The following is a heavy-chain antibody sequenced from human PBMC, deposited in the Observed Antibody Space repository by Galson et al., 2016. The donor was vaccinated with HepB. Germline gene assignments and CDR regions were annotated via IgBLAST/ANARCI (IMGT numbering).Heavy chain of an antibody. J-gene: IGHJ6*02. CDR2: IYHTGST. V-gene: IGHV4-4*02. Sequence: SETLSLTCAVSGDAITNNWWSWVRQPPGKGLEWIGEIYHTGSTNYNPSLKSRVTISADTSKNQLSLMLSSVTAADRAVYFCARDHCTGGVCYSSPWYYGMDVWGQGTTVTVSS. D-gene: IGHD2-8*02. CDR1: GDAITNNW. CDR3: ARDHCTGGVCYSSPWYYGMDV.